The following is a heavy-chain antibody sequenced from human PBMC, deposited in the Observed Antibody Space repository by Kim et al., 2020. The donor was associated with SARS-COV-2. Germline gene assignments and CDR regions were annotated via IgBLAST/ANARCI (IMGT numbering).Heavy chain of an antibody. Sequence: GGSLRLSCAASGFTFSSYGMHWVRQAPGKGLEWVAVISYDGSNKYYADSVKGRFTISRDNSKNTLYLQMNSLRAEDTAVYYCARDHVVVVPAAPYYYYYGMDVWGQGTTVTVSS. J-gene: IGHJ6*02. CDR3: ARDHVVVVPAAPYYYYYGMDV. CDR2: ISYDGSNK. D-gene: IGHD2-2*01. CDR1: GFTFSSYG. V-gene: IGHV3-33*05.